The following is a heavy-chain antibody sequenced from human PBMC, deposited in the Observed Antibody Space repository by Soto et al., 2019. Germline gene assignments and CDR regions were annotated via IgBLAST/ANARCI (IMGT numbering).Heavy chain of an antibody. J-gene: IGHJ5*02. CDR1: GGSISSYY. V-gene: IGHV4-30-4*08. D-gene: IGHD2-15*01. Sequence: PSETLSLTCTVSGGSISSYYWSWIRQPPGKGLEWIGYIYYSGSTYYNPSLKSRVTISVDTSKNQFSLKLSSVTAADTAVYYCARDEVEWFDPWGQGTLVTVSS. CDR2: IYYSGST. CDR3: ARDEVEWFDP.